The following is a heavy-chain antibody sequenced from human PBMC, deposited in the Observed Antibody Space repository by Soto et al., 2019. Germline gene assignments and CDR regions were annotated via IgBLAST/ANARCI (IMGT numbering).Heavy chain of an antibody. J-gene: IGHJ4*02. CDR3: ARDVITVTTPYYIDF. CDR2: IKQDGSEK. V-gene: IGHV3-7*01. CDR1: GFTFSSYW. Sequence: PGGSLRLSCAASGFTFSSYWMSWVRQAPGKGLEWVANIKQDGSEKYYVDSVKGRFTISRDNATNSLYLQMNSLRAEDTGVYYCARDVITVTTPYYIDFWGQGTLVTVSS. D-gene: IGHD4-17*01.